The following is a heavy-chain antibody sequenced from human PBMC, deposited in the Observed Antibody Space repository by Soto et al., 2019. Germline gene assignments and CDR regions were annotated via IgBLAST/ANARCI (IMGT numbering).Heavy chain of an antibody. D-gene: IGHD1-1*01. V-gene: IGHV5-10-1*01. Sequence: GESLKISCKGSGYSFTSYWITWVRQMPGKGLEWMGRIDPSDSYTNYSPSFEGHVTISVDKSIGTAYLQWGSLKASDTAVYYCARHVGGSYLLFDHWGQGTLVPVSS. CDR3: ARHVGGSYLLFDH. J-gene: IGHJ4*02. CDR2: IDPSDSYT. CDR1: GYSFTSYW.